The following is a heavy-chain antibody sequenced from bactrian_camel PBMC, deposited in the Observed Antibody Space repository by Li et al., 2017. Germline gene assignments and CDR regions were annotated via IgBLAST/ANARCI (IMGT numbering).Heavy chain of an antibody. CDR2: IDSDGST. Sequence: QVQLVESGGGSVQAGGSLTLSCTASGYRYASYCMGWFRQGPGKEREGVAAIDSDGSTSYADSVRDRFTISLSGDKEALYLQLNDLRPADAGVYYCAEYYRTTIACPSSARASNWRFLGRGTQVTVS. D-gene: IGHD1*01. V-gene: IGHV3S55*01. J-gene: IGHJ4*01. CDR1: GYRYASYC.